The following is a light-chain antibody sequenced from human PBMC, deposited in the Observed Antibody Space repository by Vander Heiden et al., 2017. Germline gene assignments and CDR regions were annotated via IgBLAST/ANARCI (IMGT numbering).Light chain of an antibody. CDR2: EVS. Sequence: QSALTQPASASGSPGQSITIPCTGTSSDVGSYNLVSWYQQHQGKAPKLMMEEVSKRPSGVSNRFSGSKSGNTASLTISGLQAEDEADYYCCSYAGSSTPVVFGGGTKLTVL. V-gene: IGLV2-23*02. J-gene: IGLJ2*01. CDR3: CSYAGSSTPVV. CDR1: SSDVGSYNL.